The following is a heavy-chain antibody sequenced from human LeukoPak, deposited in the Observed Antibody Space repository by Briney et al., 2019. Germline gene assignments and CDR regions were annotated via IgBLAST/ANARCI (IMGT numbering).Heavy chain of an antibody. J-gene: IGHJ4*02. CDR2: ISSSGSTI. CDR1: GFTFSSYE. V-gene: IGHV3-48*03. D-gene: IGHD2-21*02. Sequence: SGGSLRLSCAASGFTFSSYEMNWVRQAPGKGLEWVSYISSSGSTIYYADSVKGRFTISRDNAKNSLYLQMNSLRAEDTAVYYCARDPPCGGDCYTLDYWGQGTLVTVSS. CDR3: ARDPPCGGDCYTLDY.